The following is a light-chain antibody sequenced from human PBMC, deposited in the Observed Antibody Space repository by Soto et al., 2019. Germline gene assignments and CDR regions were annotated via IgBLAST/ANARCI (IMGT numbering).Light chain of an antibody. CDR2: SAS. CDR3: QQSYGMPLLT. V-gene: IGKV1-39*01. J-gene: IGKJ4*01. CDR1: QSISSY. Sequence: DIQMTQSPSSLSASVGDRVTITCRANQSISSYLNWYQQKPGKAPKLLMYSASRLHSGVPTGFSGSGSGTDFTLTISSLPPEDFAPYYCQQSYGMPLLTFGGGTKVEIK.